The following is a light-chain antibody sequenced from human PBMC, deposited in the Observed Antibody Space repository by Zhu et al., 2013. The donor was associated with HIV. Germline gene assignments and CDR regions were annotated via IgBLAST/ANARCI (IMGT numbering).Light chain of an antibody. CDR1: KLGDKY. CDR2: QDR. CDR3: QAWDSSTAV. V-gene: IGLV3-1*01. J-gene: IGLJ2*01. Sequence: SYELTQPPSVSVSPGQTASITCSGDKLGDKYACWYQQKSGQSPVLVIYQDRKRPSGIPERFSGSNSGNTATLTISGTQAMDEADYYCQAWDSSTAVFGGGTKLSVL.